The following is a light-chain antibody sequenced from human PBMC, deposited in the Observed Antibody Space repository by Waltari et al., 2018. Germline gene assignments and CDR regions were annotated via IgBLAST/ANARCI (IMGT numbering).Light chain of an antibody. CDR3: QQGNSYPRT. V-gene: IGKV1-13*02. CDR2: YAN. CDR1: HGISSY. Sequence: IQMSQSPSSLSASVGDRVPITCRASHGISSYLNWYQQKPGKAPKLLIYYANSLASGVPSRFSGSGSGTEFTLTISSLQPEDFATYYCQQGNSYPRTFGQGTKVEIK. J-gene: IGKJ1*01.